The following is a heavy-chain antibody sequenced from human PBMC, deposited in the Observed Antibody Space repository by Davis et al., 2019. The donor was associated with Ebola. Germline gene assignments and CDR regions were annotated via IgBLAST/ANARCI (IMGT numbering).Heavy chain of an antibody. CDR2: IYYSGSI. CDR1: GGSISSSAYF. Sequence: MPSETLSLTCTVSGGSISSSAYFWGWIRQPPGKGLEWIGSIYYSGSIFYNPSLKSRVTISVDTSKKQFSLKLSSVTAADTAVYFCATRIATRNARFDYWGQGMLVTVSS. J-gene: IGHJ4*02. D-gene: IGHD1/OR15-1a*01. V-gene: IGHV4-39*07. CDR3: ATRIATRNARFDY.